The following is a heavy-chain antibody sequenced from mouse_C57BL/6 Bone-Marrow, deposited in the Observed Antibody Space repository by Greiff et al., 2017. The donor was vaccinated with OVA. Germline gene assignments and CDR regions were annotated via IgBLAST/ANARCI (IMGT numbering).Heavy chain of an antibody. V-gene: IGHV1-11*01. CDR3: GGLELTGTAWFAY. CDR1: GYTFTDHI. D-gene: IGHD4-1*01. J-gene: IGHJ3*01. Sequence: QVQLQQSGAELASPGASVTLSCKASGYTFTDHIMNWVKKRPGQGLEWIGRIYPVSGEPNSNQKFMGKATFSVDRSSSTVYMVLNSLSSEYPAVYYCGGLELTGTAWFAYWGQGTLVTVSA. CDR2: IYPVSGEP.